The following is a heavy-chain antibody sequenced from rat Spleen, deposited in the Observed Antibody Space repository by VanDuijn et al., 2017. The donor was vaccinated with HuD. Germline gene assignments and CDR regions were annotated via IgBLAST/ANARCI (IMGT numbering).Heavy chain of an antibody. D-gene: IGHD1-6*01. CDR1: GFTFSNYD. Sequence: EVQLVESGGGLVQPGRSMKLSCAASGFTFSNYDMAWVRQAPTKGLEWVASVTYDGSKTYYRDSVKGRFTISRDNAKITLYLQMDSLRSEDTATYYCTTLGSLWAPFDYWGQGVMVTVSS. CDR2: VTYDGSKT. J-gene: IGHJ2*01. V-gene: IGHV5-25*01. CDR3: TTLGSLWAPFDY.